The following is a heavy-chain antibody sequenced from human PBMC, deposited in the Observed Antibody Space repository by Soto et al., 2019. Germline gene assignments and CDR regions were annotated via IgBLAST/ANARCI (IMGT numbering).Heavy chain of an antibody. V-gene: IGHV4-31*03. J-gene: IGHJ4*02. CDR1: GCSISSGGYY. D-gene: IGHD2-2*01. CDR3: ARELGYCSSTSCYDY. Sequence: PSETLSHTCTVSGCSISSGGYYWSWIRQHPGKGLEWIGYIYYSGSTYYNPSLKSRVTISVDTSKNQFSLKLSSVTAADTAVYYCARELGYCSSTSCYDYWGQGTLVTVSS. CDR2: IYYSGST.